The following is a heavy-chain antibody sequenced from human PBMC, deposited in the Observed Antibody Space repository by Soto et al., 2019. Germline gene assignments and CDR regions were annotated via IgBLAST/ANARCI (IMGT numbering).Heavy chain of an antibody. CDR1: GFTFGDYA. V-gene: IGHV3-49*03. D-gene: IGHD3-9*01. CDR3: TRQATKKVLRYFEWFEPGAFDI. Sequence: LRLSCTASGFTFGDYAMSWFRQAPGKGLEWVGFIRSKAYGGTTEYAASVKGRFTISRDDSKSIAYLQMNSLKTEDTAVYYCTRQATKKVLRYFEWFEPGAFDIWGQGTMVTVSS. CDR2: IRSKAYGGTT. J-gene: IGHJ3*02.